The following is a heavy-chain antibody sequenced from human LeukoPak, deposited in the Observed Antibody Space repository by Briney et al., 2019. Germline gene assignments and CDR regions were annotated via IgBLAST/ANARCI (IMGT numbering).Heavy chain of an antibody. CDR1: GYTFTGYY. Sequence: ASVKVSCKASGYTFTGYYMHWVRQAPGQGLEWMGWINPNSGDTNYVQKLQGRVTMTRDTSISTAYMELSRLKSDDTAVYYCAASYDFWGGYLNHDYWGQGTLVTVSS. CDR2: INPNSGDT. V-gene: IGHV1-2*02. CDR3: AASYDFWGGYLNHDY. D-gene: IGHD3-3*01. J-gene: IGHJ4*02.